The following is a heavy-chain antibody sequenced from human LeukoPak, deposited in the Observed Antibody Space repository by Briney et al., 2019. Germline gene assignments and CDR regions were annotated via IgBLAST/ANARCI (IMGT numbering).Heavy chain of an antibody. CDR1: GLTFSSSW. CDR2: IKQDGSAK. Sequence: PGGSLRLSCAASGLTFSSSWMSWVRQAPGKGLEWVANIKQDGSAKYYVDSVKGRFTISRDNAKNSLHLQMNSLRAEDTAVYYCARGHRFLEWSFSPMPPGFYYMDVWGRGTTVTVSS. CDR3: ARGHRFLEWSFSPMPPGFYYMDV. V-gene: IGHV3-7*01. D-gene: IGHD3-3*01. J-gene: IGHJ6*03.